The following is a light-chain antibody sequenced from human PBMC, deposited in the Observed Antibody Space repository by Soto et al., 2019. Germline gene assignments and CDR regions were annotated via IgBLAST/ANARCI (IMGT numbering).Light chain of an antibody. CDR1: QSISSW. Sequence: DIQITQSPSTLSASEGDRVTITCRASQSISSWLAWYQQKPGKAPKLLIYDASSLESGVPSRFSGSGSGTEFTLTISSLQPDDFATYYCQQYNNYPWTLGQGTKVDIK. CDR3: QQYNNYPWT. V-gene: IGKV1-5*01. J-gene: IGKJ1*01. CDR2: DAS.